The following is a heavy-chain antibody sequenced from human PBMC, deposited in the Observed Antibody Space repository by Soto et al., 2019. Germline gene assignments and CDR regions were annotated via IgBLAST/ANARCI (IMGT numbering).Heavy chain of an antibody. CDR3: ARENRGYCSGGSCYPDYYYYGMDV. V-gene: IGHV1-18*01. D-gene: IGHD2-15*01. Sequence: ASVKVSCKASGYTFTSYGISWVRQAPGQGLEWMGWISAYNGNTNYAQKLQGRVTMTTDTSTSTAYMELRSLGSDDTAVYYCARENRGYCSGGSCYPDYYYYGMDVWGQGTTVTVSS. CDR2: ISAYNGNT. J-gene: IGHJ6*02. CDR1: GYTFTSYG.